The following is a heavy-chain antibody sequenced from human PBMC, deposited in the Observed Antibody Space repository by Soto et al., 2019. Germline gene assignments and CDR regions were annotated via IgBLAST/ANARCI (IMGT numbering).Heavy chain of an antibody. Sequence: ASVKVSCTASGYTFTGYYMHWVRQAPGQGLEWMGWINPNSGGTNYAQKFQGWVTMTRDTSISTAYMELSRLRSDDTAVYYCASGLGELSLYYYGMDVWGQGTTVTVSS. D-gene: IGHD3-16*02. CDR2: INPNSGGT. J-gene: IGHJ6*02. CDR3: ASGLGELSLYYYGMDV. V-gene: IGHV1-2*04. CDR1: GYTFTGYY.